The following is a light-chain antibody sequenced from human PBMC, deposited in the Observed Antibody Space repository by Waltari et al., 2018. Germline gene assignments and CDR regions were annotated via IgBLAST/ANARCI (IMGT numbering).Light chain of an antibody. CDR3: CSYAGRYTSV. Sequence: QSALTQPRSVSGSPGQSLTLSCTGTNSDVGAYNYVSWYQQRPGKAPKLVLYDVGKRPSGVPDRVSGSKAGNTASLTISGLQADDEADYYCCSYAGRYTSVFGGGTKVTVL. CDR2: DVG. J-gene: IGLJ2*01. CDR1: NSDVGAYNY. V-gene: IGLV2-11*01.